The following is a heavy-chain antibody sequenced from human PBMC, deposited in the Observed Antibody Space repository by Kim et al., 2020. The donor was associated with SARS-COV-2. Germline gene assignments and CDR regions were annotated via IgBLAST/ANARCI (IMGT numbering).Heavy chain of an antibody. CDR3: AKHFDTYYYGMDV. V-gene: IGHV4-59*13. Sequence: SETLSLTCSVSGVSINNYYWSWIRQPPGKGLEWIGTIYYSVSPNYNPSLKSRVTISVDTSKNQFSLKLRSVTAADTDVYYCAKHFDTYYYGMDVWGQGTTVTVSS. D-gene: IGHD3-9*01. CDR1: GVSINNYY. J-gene: IGHJ6*02. CDR2: IYYSVSP.